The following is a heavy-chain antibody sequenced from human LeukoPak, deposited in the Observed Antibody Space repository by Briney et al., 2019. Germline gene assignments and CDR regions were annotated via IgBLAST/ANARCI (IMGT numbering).Heavy chain of an antibody. CDR2: ISSSSGYI. J-gene: IGHJ3*02. CDR1: GFTFSSYS. CDR3: ARDPSMVRGVTDAFDI. Sequence: PGGSLRLPCAASGFTFSSYSMNWVRQAPGKGLEWVSAISSSSGYIYYADSVKGRFTISRDNAKTSLYLQMNSLRAEDTAVYYCARDPSMVRGVTDAFDIWGQGTMVTVSS. D-gene: IGHD3-10*01. V-gene: IGHV3-21*01.